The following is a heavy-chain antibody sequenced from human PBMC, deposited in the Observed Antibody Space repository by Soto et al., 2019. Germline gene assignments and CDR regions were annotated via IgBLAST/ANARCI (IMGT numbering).Heavy chain of an antibody. CDR2: ISAYNGNT. Sequence: GASVKVSCKASGYTFTSYGISWVRQAPGQGLEWMGWISAYNGNTNYAQKLQGRVTMTTDTSTSTAYMELRSLRSDDTAVYYCARDGVDVVVVAATAGDNWFDPWGQGTLVPVSS. D-gene: IGHD2-15*01. CDR1: GYTFTSYG. CDR3: ARDGVDVVVVAATAGDNWFDP. V-gene: IGHV1-18*01. J-gene: IGHJ5*02.